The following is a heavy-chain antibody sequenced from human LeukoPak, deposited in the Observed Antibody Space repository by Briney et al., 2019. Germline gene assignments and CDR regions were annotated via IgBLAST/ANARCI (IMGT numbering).Heavy chain of an antibody. CDR3: ARRSGGSYYVTLFDY. D-gene: IGHD1-26*01. CDR1: GYSFTSYW. CDR2: IYPGDSDT. V-gene: IGHV5-51*01. J-gene: IGHJ4*02. Sequence: GESLKISCKGSGYSFTSYWIGWVRQMPGKGLEWMGIIYPGDSDTRYSPSFQGQVTISADKSISTAYLQWSSLKASDTAMYYCARRSGGSYYVTLFDYWGQGTLVTVSS.